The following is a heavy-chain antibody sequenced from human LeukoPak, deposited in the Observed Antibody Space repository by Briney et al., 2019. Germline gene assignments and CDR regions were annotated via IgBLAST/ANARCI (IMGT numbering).Heavy chain of an antibody. CDR3: AKSRSGSANWALQIFAN. CDR1: GCTFSSYA. J-gene: IGHJ4*02. CDR2: INDNGADT. V-gene: IGHV3-23*01. Sequence: QTGGSLRLSCAASGCTFSSYAMSWVRQAPGKGLKWVSTINDNGADTYYADSVKGRFTISRDNSKNSLFVQINSLRAEDTAVYFCAKSRSGSANWALQIFANWGQGTLVTVSS. D-gene: IGHD1-1*01.